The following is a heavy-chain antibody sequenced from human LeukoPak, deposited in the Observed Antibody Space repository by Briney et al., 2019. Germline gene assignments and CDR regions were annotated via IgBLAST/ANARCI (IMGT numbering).Heavy chain of an antibody. CDR2: IYTSGST. CDR1: GGSISSGSYY. Sequence: SQTLSLTCIVSGGSISSGSYYWSWIRQPAGKGLEWIGRIYTSGSTNYNPSLKSRVTISVDTSKNQFSLKLSSVTAADTAVYYCAGAQMELDYWGQGTLVTVSS. D-gene: IGHD1-1*01. V-gene: IGHV4-61*02. J-gene: IGHJ4*02. CDR3: AGAQMELDY.